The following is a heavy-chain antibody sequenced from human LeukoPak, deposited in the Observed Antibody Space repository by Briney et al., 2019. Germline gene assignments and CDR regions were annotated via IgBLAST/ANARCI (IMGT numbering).Heavy chain of an antibody. J-gene: IGHJ3*02. CDR1: GGSFSGYY. CDR3: ARVPGYSRSHGAFDI. Sequence: SETLSLTCAVYGGSFSGYYWSWIRQPPGKGLEWIGEINHSGSTNYNPSLKSRVTISVDTSKNQFSLKLSSVTAADTAVYYCARVPGYSRSHGAFDIWGQGTMVTVSS. CDR2: INHSGST. D-gene: IGHD6-13*01. V-gene: IGHV4-34*01.